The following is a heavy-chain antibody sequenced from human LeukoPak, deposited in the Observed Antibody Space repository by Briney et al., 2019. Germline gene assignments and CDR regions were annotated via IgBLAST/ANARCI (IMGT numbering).Heavy chain of an antibody. CDR3: ARRASMVRGDASYFDY. J-gene: IGHJ4*02. CDR2: IYYSGST. V-gene: IGHV4-59*08. Sequence: PSETLSLTCTVSGDSISSYYWSWIRQPPGKGLEWIGYIYYSGSTNYSPSLKSRVTISVDTSKNQFSLKLSSVTAADTAVYYCARRASMVRGDASYFDYWGQGTRVSVSS. D-gene: IGHD3-10*01. CDR1: GDSISSYY.